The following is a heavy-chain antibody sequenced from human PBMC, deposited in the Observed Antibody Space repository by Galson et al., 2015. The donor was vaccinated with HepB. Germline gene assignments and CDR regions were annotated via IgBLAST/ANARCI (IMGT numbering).Heavy chain of an antibody. D-gene: IGHD1-14*01. CDR3: ARGRNTNYGWFDP. V-gene: IGHV3-7*01. Sequence: SLRLSCAASGFSISSNWMTWLRQAPGKGLEWVANIKQDGSEQDYMDSVKGRFTISRDSARNLLYLQMNSLRAEDTAVYYCARGRNTNYGWFDPWGQGTLVTVSS. CDR1: GFSISSNW. CDR2: IKQDGSEQ. J-gene: IGHJ5*02.